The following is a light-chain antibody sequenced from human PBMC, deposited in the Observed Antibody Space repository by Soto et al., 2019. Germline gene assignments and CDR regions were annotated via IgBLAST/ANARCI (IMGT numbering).Light chain of an antibody. Sequence: TVVTQEPSLSVSPGGTVTLTCGLSSGSVSTNYYPSWYQQTPGQAPRTLIYSTNTRSSGVPDRFSGSILGNKAALTITGAQADDDSDYYCMLYMGSGTYVFGIGTKVTV. V-gene: IGLV8-61*01. CDR3: MLYMGSGTYV. CDR1: SGSVSTNYY. J-gene: IGLJ1*01. CDR2: STN.